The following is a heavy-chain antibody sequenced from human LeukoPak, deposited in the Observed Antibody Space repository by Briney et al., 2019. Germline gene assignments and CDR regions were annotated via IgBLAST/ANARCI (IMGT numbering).Heavy chain of an antibody. V-gene: IGHV3-48*03. J-gene: IGHJ4*02. Sequence: GGSLRLSCAASGFTFSSYEMNWVRQAPGKGLEWVSYISSSGSTIYYADSVKGRFTVSRDNSKNTLYLQMNSLRAEDTAVYYCVRGAYSSSWLNFDYWGQGTLVTVSS. CDR1: GFTFSSYE. CDR2: ISSSGSTI. D-gene: IGHD6-13*01. CDR3: VRGAYSSSWLNFDY.